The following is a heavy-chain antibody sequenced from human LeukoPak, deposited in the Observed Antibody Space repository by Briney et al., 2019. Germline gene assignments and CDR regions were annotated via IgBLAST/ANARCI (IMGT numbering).Heavy chain of an antibody. CDR1: GYSFTGYD. V-gene: IGHV1-8*01. D-gene: IGHD1-26*01. CDR3: ARPTGRPSNYYSMDV. Sequence: ASVKVSCKASGYSFTGYDINWVRQATGQGLEWMGWMNPNNGNTGYAQRFQGRVTMTRDTDTSTAYMELSSLKFEDTAVYYCARPTGRPSNYYSMDVWGKGTTVAVSS. J-gene: IGHJ6*03. CDR2: MNPNNGNT.